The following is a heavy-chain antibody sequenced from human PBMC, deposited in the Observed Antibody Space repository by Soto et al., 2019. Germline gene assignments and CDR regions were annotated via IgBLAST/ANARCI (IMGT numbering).Heavy chain of an antibody. CDR3: ARGDFYYDSSGYYGGFAY. V-gene: IGHV1-69*13. D-gene: IGHD3-22*01. CDR1: GYTFTSYA. CDR2: TIPIFGTA. Sequence: SVKVSCKASGYTFTSYAMHWVRQAPGQRLEWMGGTIPIFGTANYAQKFQGRVTITADESTSTAYMEVSSLRSEDAAVYYCARGDFYYDSSGYYGGFAYWGQGTLVTVSS. J-gene: IGHJ4*02.